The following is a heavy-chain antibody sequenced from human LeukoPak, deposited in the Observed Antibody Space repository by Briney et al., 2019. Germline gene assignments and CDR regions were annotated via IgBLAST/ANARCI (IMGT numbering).Heavy chain of an antibody. J-gene: IGHJ5*02. CDR1: GFIFSDYY. D-gene: IGHD3-10*01. Sequence: PGGSLRLSCAASGFIFSDYYMTWIRQAPGKGLEWVSYISSSGSITYYADSVKGRFTISRDNAKNSLYLEMNSLRDDDTAVYFCARTGGAGSPSDTWGQGTLVTVSS. CDR2: ISSSGSIT. V-gene: IGHV3-11*01. CDR3: ARTGGAGSPSDT.